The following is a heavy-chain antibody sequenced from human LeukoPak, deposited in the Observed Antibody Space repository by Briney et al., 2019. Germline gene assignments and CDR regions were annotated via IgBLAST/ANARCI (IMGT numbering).Heavy chain of an antibody. CDR1: GFTFSIYH. Sequence: PGGSLRLSCTDSGFTFSIYHLSGVRQAPGKGLEWVSSISANRGVTKFADFVKGRFTIFRDNSKNTLYLQMNSLTVEDTAVYYCAMNIASVDSCDYLFCGQGTLVTVSS. V-gene: IGHV3-23*01. CDR3: AMNIASVDSCDYLF. CDR2: ISANRGVT. J-gene: IGHJ4*02. D-gene: IGHD3-22*01.